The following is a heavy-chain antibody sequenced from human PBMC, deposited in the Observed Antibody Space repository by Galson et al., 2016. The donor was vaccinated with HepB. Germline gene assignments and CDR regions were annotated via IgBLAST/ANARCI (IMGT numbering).Heavy chain of an antibody. CDR2: ISNDGTNK. CDR1: GFTFSPYA. D-gene: IGHD3-10*01. J-gene: IGHJ4*02. Sequence: SLRLSCAASGFTFSPYAMNWVRQAPGKGLEWLGLISNDGTNKYYADSVKGRFTISRDNSKNTLFLQMNSLRAEDTAVYYCASLRGFRELLPFDYWGQGTLVTVSS. CDR3: ASLRGFRELLPFDY. V-gene: IGHV3-30-3*01.